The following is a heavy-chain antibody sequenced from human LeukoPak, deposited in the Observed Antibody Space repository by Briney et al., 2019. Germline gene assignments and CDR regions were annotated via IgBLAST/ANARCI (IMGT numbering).Heavy chain of an antibody. CDR1: GFTFSSYA. CDR2: ISYDGSNK. J-gene: IGHJ4*02. V-gene: IGHV3-30*04. CDR3: ARGPPAATWFYFDY. D-gene: IGHD2-15*01. Sequence: GRSLRLSCAASGFTFSSYAMHWVRQAPGKGLEWVAVISYDGSNKYYADSVKGRFTTSRDNSKNTLYLQMNSLRAEDTAVYYCARGPPAATWFYFDYWSQGTLVTVSS.